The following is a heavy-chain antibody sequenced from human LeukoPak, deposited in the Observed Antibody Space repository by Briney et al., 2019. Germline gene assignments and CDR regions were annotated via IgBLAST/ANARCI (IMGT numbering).Heavy chain of an antibody. CDR3: ASWDYYDSSGYSYFDY. Sequence: SVKVSCKASGGTFSSYAISWVRQAPGQGLEWMGGIIPIFGTANYAQKFQGRVTITADKSTSTAYMELSSLRSEDTAVYYCASWDYYDSSGYSYFDYWGQGTLVTVSS. CDR2: IIPIFGTA. D-gene: IGHD3-22*01. J-gene: IGHJ4*02. CDR1: GGTFSSYA. V-gene: IGHV1-69*06.